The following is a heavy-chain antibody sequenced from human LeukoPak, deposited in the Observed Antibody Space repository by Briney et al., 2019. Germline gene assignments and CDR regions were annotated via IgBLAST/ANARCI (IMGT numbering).Heavy chain of an antibody. CDR2: ISGSGGST. Sequence: GGSLRLSCAASGFTFSSYAMSWVRQAPGKGLEGVSAISGSGGSTYYADSVKGRFTISRDNSKNTLYLQMNSLRAEDTAVYYCAKEYYYGSGPNWFDPWGQGTLVTVSS. D-gene: IGHD3-10*01. V-gene: IGHV3-23*01. J-gene: IGHJ5*02. CDR3: AKEYYYGSGPNWFDP. CDR1: GFTFSSYA.